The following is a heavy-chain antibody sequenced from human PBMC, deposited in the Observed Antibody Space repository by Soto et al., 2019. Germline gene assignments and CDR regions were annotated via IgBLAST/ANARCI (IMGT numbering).Heavy chain of an antibody. J-gene: IGHJ4*01. D-gene: IGHD1-26*01. CDR3: ARGEQYSGRIFDY. V-gene: IGHV6-1*01. CDR2: TYYRSKWYY. CDR1: GDSVSSNSAG. Sequence: SQTLSLTCAITGDSVSSNSAGWSWVRQSPSRGLEWLGRTYYRSKWYYEYAVSVRGRITISPDTSKNQYSLQLNSVTPEDTAVYFCARGEQYSGRIFDYWVKGTLVTVSS.